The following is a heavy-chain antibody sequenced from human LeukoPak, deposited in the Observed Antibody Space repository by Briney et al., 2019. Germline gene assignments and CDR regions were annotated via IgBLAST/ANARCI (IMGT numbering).Heavy chain of an antibody. J-gene: IGHJ6*03. CDR2: IYYSGST. D-gene: IGHD6-6*01. V-gene: IGHV4-59*01. Sequence: SETLSLTCTVSGGSISSYYWSWIRQPPGEGLEWIGYIYYSGSTNYNPSLKSRVTISVDTSKNQFSLKLSSVTAADTAVYYCARVTAARRFDYYYFYMDVWGKGTTVTVSS. CDR1: GGSISSYY. CDR3: ARVTAARRFDYYYFYMDV.